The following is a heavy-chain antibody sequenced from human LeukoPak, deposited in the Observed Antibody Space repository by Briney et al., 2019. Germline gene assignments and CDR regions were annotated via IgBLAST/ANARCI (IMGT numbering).Heavy chain of an antibody. CDR1: GYTFTSYA. J-gene: IGHJ4*02. CDR2: INAGNGNT. V-gene: IGHV1-3*01. D-gene: IGHD3-22*01. CDR3: ARAQYYYDSSGYYIPFDY. Sequence: GASVKVSCKASGYTFTSYAMHWVRQAPGQRLGWMGWINAGNGNTKYSQKFQGRVTITRDTSASTAYMELSSLRSEDTAVYYCARAQYYYDSSGYYIPFDYWGQGTLVTVSS.